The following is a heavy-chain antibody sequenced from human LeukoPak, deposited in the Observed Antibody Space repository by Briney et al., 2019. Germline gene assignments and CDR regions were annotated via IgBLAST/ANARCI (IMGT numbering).Heavy chain of an antibody. CDR1: GFTFSSYG. Sequence: AGGSLRLSCAASGFTFSSYGMHWVRQAPGKGLEWVAFIRYDGSNKYYADSVKGRFTISKDNSKNTLYLQMNSLRAEDTAVYYCAKEKGAWGGSTAFDVWNQGTMVTVSS. V-gene: IGHV3-30*02. J-gene: IGHJ3*01. CDR3: AKEKGAWGGSTAFDV. CDR2: IRYDGSNK. D-gene: IGHD1-26*01.